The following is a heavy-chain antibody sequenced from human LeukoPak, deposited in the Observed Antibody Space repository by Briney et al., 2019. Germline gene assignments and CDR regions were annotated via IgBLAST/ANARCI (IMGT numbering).Heavy chain of an antibody. CDR3: ARGSTRTKYDFWSGRPCYFDY. V-gene: IGHV1-69*05. J-gene: IGHJ4*02. CDR1: GGTFSSYA. D-gene: IGHD3-3*01. Sequence: RASVKVSCKASGGTFSSYAISWVRQAPGQGLEWMGGIIPIFGTANYAQKLQGRVTITTDESTSTAYMELSSLRSEDTAVYYCARGSTRTKYDFWSGRPCYFDYWGQGTLVTVSS. CDR2: IIPIFGTA.